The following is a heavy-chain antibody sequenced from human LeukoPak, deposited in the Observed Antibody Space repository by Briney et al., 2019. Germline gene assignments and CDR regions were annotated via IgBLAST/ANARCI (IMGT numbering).Heavy chain of an antibody. CDR3: ARVSGYSYGFTAFIRAGGAFDI. Sequence: PGGSLRLSCAASGFTFSSYSMNWVRQAPGKGLEWVSSISSSSSYIYYADSVKGRFTISRDNAKNSLYLQMNSLRAEDTALYYCARVSGYSYGFTAFIRAGGAFDIWGQGTMVTVSS. J-gene: IGHJ3*02. D-gene: IGHD5-18*01. V-gene: IGHV3-21*04. CDR2: ISSSSSYI. CDR1: GFTFSSYS.